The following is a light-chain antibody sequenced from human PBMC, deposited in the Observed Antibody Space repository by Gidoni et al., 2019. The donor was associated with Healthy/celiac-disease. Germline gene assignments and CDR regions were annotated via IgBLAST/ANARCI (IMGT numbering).Light chain of an antibody. J-gene: IGKJ2*04. CDR2: GAS. CDR1: QSVSSSY. Sequence: EIVLTQSPGTLSLSPGARATLSCRASQSVSSSYLAWYQQKPGQAPRLLIYGASSRATGIPDRFSGSGSVTDFTLTISRLEPEDFAVYYCQQYGSSLCSFGQGTKLEIK. CDR3: QQYGSSLCS. V-gene: IGKV3-20*01.